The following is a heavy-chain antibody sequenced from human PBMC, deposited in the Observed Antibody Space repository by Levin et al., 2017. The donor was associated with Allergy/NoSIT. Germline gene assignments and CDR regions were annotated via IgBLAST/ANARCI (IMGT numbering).Heavy chain of an antibody. Sequence: ASVKVSCKASGYTFTDFYIQWVRQAPGQGLEWMGWIKPNTGDTNYAQRFQGRVTMTTDTSITTAYMELSTLTSDDAAVYYCARHRGYQEGFDSWGPGTPVTVSS. J-gene: IGHJ5*01. CDR2: IKPNTGDT. CDR3: ARHRGYQEGFDS. CDR1: GYTFTDFY. V-gene: IGHV1-2*02. D-gene: IGHD2-2*01.